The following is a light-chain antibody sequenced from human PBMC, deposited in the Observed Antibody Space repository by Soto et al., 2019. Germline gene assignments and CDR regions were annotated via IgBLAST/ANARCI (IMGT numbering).Light chain of an antibody. CDR2: KAS. CDR3: QQYNRPGT. V-gene: IGKV1-5*03. J-gene: IGKJ1*01. Sequence: DIQMTQSPSSLSASVGDRVTITCRASQSISSWLAWYQQKPGKAPKLLIYKASSLESGVPSRFSGSGSGTEFTLTISSLQPDDSATYYCQQYNRPGTFGQGTKVDIK. CDR1: QSISSW.